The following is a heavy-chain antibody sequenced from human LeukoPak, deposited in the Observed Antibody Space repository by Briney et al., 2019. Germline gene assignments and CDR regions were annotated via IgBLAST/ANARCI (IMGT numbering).Heavy chain of an antibody. CDR3: ARGGKIAARPKSFDY. V-gene: IGHV4-30-2*01. CDR1: GGSISSGGYS. J-gene: IGHJ4*02. Sequence: PSQTLSLTCAVSGGSISSGGYSWSWIRQPPGKGLEWIGYINHSGSTNYNPSLKSRVTISVDTSKNQFSLKLSSVTAADTAVYYCARGGKIAARPKSFDYWGQGTLVTVSS. CDR2: INHSGST. D-gene: IGHD6-6*01.